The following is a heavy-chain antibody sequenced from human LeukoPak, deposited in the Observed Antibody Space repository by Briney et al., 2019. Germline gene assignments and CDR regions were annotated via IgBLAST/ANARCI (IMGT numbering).Heavy chain of an antibody. CDR2: INSDESIT. CDR3: ARALRLYYYYYGMDV. V-gene: IGHV3-74*01. J-gene: IGHJ6*02. Sequence: PGGSLRLSCAASGFTFSSSWMYWVRQAPGKGLVWVSRINSDESITTYADSVKGRFTISRDNAKNTLYLQMNSLRAEDTAVYYCARALRLYYYYYGMDVWGQGTTVTVSS. CDR1: GFTFSSSW.